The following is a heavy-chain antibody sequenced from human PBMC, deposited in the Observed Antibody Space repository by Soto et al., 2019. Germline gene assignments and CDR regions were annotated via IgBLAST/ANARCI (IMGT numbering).Heavy chain of an antibody. J-gene: IGHJ4*02. V-gene: IGHV3-48*01. D-gene: IGHD2-15*01. CDR3: ARSREYCSGDNCYETGSDY. CDR1: GFSFSSYT. CDR2: ITRGGSTI. Sequence: PGGSLRLSCAASGFSFSSYTMNWVRQAPGKGLEWVADITRGGSTIYYADSVRGRFTISRDNAKNSLFLQMNSLRAEDTAVYYCARSREYCSGDNCYETGSDYWGQGTLVTVSS.